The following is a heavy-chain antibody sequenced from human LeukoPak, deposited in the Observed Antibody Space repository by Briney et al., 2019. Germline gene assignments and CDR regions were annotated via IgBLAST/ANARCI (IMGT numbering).Heavy chain of an antibody. J-gene: IGHJ4*02. CDR1: GYTFTGYY. CDR3: ARGTYYDSSAYSGVRLFDY. Sequence: ASVKVSCKASGYTFTGYYINWVRQAPGQGLEWMGRINPNSGRTNYAQKFQGRVTMTGDTSISTAYMELTRLTSDDTAVYYCARGTYYDSSAYSGVRLFDYWGQGTLVTVSS. D-gene: IGHD3-22*01. V-gene: IGHV1-2*06. CDR2: INPNSGRT.